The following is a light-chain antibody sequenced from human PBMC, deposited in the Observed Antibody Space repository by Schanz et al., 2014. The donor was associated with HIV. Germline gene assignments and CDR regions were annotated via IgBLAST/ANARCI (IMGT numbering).Light chain of an antibody. CDR2: GAS. J-gene: IGKJ1*01. CDR1: QNVGST. V-gene: IGKV3-15*01. Sequence: EIVMTQSPATLSMSPGERATLSCRASQNVGSTLAWYQQRPGQAPRLLIYGASTRATGIPDRFSGSGSGTDFTLTISSLQSEDFALYYCQHYNNWPLTFGQGTKVEI. CDR3: QHYNNWPLT.